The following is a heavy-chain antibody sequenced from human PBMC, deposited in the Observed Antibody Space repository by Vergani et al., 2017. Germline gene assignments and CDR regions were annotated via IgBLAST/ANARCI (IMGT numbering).Heavy chain of an antibody. CDR2: ISSSGSTI. V-gene: IGHV3-48*03. CDR3: ATVDGYYDSSGYWGWFDP. J-gene: IGHJ5*02. CDR1: GFTFSSYE. D-gene: IGHD3-22*01. Sequence: EVQLVESGGGLVQPGGSLRLSCAASGFTFSSYEMNWVRQAPGKGLEWVSYISSSGSTIYYADSVKGRFTISRDNAKNSLYLQMNSLRAEDTAVYYCATVDGYYDSSGYWGWFDPWGQGTLVTVSS.